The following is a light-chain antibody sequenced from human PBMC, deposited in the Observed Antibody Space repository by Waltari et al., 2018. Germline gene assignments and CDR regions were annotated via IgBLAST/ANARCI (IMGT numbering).Light chain of an antibody. CDR3: QHYVSLPVT. J-gene: IGKJ1*01. CDR2: GAS. Sequence: EIVLTQSPGTLSLSPGERATLSCRARQSVSRALAWYQQNPGQAPRLLIYGASNRATVIPDRFSGSGSGTDFSLIISRLEPEDFAVYYCQHYVSLPVTFGQGTKVEIK. CDR1: QSVSRA. V-gene: IGKV3-20*01.